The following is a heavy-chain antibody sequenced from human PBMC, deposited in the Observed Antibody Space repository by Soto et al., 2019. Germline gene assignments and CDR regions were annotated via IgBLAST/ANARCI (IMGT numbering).Heavy chain of an antibody. J-gene: IGHJ1*01. V-gene: IGHV4-61*01. D-gene: IGHD1-7*01. CDR2: IDYRGST. CDR1: GGSVSGSSHY. CDR3: AIGGTSSRRAVAGYFHY. Sequence: QVQLQESGPGLVKPSETLSLTCSVSGGSVSGSSHYWNWIRQTPGKGLEWIGYIDYRGSTKYSPSLKSRVTISVDTSKTQFSLKMSSVTAADTAVYYCAIGGTSSRRAVAGYFHYWGQGIQVTFSS.